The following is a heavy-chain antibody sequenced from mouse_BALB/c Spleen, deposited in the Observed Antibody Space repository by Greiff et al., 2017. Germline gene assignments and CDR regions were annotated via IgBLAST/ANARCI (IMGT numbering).Heavy chain of an antibody. CDR1: GFTFSSYA. CDR3: AREYYGDY. CDR2: ISSGGST. J-gene: IGHJ2*01. V-gene: IGHV5-6-5*01. Sequence: EVQGVESGGGLVKPGGSLKLSCAASGFTFSSYAMSWVRQTPEKRLEWVASISSGGSTYYPDSVKGRFTISRDNARNILYLQMSSLRSEDTAMYYCAREYYGDYWGQGTTLTVSS.